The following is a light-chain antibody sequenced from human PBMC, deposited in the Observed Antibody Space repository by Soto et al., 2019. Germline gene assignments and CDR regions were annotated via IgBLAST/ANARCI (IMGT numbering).Light chain of an antibody. CDR1: QSISHW. CDR2: HAS. CDR3: QHYNNYSGT. Sequence: DILLTQSPATLPLSVGDRVTITCRASQSISHWLAWYQQKPGTAPKVVIYHASNMQSGIPSRFSGSGSGTEFTLTISSLQPDDFATYYCQHYNNYSGTFGQGTKV. J-gene: IGKJ1*01. V-gene: IGKV1-5*01.